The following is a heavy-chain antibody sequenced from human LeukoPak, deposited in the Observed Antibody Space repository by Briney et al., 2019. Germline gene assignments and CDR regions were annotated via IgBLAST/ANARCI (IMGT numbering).Heavy chain of an antibody. CDR3: AKDPFSSSSRGEPL. J-gene: IGHJ4*02. Sequence: PGGSLRLSCAASGFTFSTYSMNWVRQAPGKGLEWVSYISSSSNIIYYAESVKGRFTISRDNSKNTLYLQMNSLRAEDTAVYYCAKDPFSSSSRGEPLWGQGTLVTVSS. D-gene: IGHD6-13*01. CDR1: GFTFSTYS. V-gene: IGHV3-48*01. CDR2: ISSSSNII.